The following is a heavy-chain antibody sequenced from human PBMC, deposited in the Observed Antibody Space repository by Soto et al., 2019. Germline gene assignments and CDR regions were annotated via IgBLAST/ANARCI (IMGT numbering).Heavy chain of an antibody. V-gene: IGHV4-59*01. CDR1: GGSINSYY. CDR2: VSYSVSP. CDR3: ARSAPAGILIWDY. J-gene: IGHJ4*02. Sequence: SETLSLTCTVSGGSINSYYWSWLRQPPGKGLEWIGYVSYSVSPKYNPSLKTRVSISLDTSNNQFALKLTSVTAADTAVYYCARSAPAGILIWDYWGKGARGTVSS. D-gene: IGHD3-16*01.